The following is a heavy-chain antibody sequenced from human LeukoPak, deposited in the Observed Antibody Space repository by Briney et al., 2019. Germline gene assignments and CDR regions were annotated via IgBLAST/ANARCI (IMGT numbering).Heavy chain of an antibody. J-gene: IGHJ5*02. V-gene: IGHV4-39*01. CDR1: GGSISSSSYY. Sequence: SETRSLTCTVSGGSISSSSYYWGWIRQPPGKGLEWIGSIYYSGSTYYDPSLKSRVTISVDTSKNQFSLKLSSVTAADAAVYYCARDVYGDYEAARFDPWGQGTLVTVSS. CDR2: IYYSGST. D-gene: IGHD4-17*01. CDR3: ARDVYGDYEAARFDP.